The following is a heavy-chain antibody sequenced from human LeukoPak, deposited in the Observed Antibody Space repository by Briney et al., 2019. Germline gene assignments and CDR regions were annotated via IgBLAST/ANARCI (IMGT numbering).Heavy chain of an antibody. Sequence: GGSLRLSCAASGFIFDDYGMSWVRQAPGKGLEWVCGINWKGGGTGYADSVKGRFTISRDNAKNSLYLQMNSLRAEDTAFYYCARSNYYDSTGYPFDYWGQGTLVTVSS. CDR3: ARSNYYDSTGYPFDY. CDR1: GFIFDDYG. V-gene: IGHV3-20*04. D-gene: IGHD3-22*01. CDR2: INWKGGGT. J-gene: IGHJ4*02.